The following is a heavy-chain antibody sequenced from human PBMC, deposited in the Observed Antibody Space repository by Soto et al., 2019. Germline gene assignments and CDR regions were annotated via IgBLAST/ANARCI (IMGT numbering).Heavy chain of an antibody. V-gene: IGHV1-2*02. Sequence: ASVKVPCTAFGYTFTGYYMHWVRPAPGQGLEWMGWINPNSGGTNYAQKFQGRVTMTRDTSISTAYMELSRLRSDDTAVYYCAIGQGDYVGGSYNWFEPRGQRTLVTGSS. J-gene: IGHJ5*02. D-gene: IGHD3-16*01. CDR1: GYTFTGYY. CDR2: INPNSGGT. CDR3: AIGQGDYVGGSYNWFEP.